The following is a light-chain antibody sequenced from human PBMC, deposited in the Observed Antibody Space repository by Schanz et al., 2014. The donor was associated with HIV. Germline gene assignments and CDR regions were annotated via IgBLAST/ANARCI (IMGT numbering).Light chain of an antibody. V-gene: IGKV3-20*01. CDR2: GAS. J-gene: IGKJ3*01. Sequence: EIVLTQSPGTLSVSPGDRATLSCTASQAVSGGHLAWYQQRPGQAPRLLIYGASNRATGIPDRFSGGGSGTDFTLTISRLEPEDFAVYYCQQYGSSPFTFGPGTKVDIK. CDR3: QQYGSSPFT. CDR1: QAVSGGH.